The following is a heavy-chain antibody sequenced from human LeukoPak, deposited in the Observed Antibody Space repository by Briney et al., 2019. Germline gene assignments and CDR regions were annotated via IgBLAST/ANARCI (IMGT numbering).Heavy chain of an antibody. D-gene: IGHD6-13*01. CDR1: GFTFSSYA. CDR3: ARYSSSWYSEIDY. CDR2: ISGSGGST. Sequence: GGSLRLSCAASGFTFSSYAMSWVRQAPGKGLEWVSAISGSGGSTYYADSVKGRLTISRDNSKNTLYLQMNSLRAEDTAVYYCARYSSSWYSEIDYWGQGTLVTVSS. J-gene: IGHJ4*02. V-gene: IGHV3-23*01.